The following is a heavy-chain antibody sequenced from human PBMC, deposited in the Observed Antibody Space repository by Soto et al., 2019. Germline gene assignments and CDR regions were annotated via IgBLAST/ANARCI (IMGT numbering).Heavy chain of an antibody. CDR3: ARGQSVVEEWLRFSYYYGMDV. D-gene: IGHD5-12*01. CDR2: INHSGST. Sequence: KPSETLSLTCAVYGGSFSGYYWSWIRQPPGKGLEWIGEINHSGSTNYNPSLKSRVTISVDTSKNQFSLKLSSVTAADTTVYYCARGQSVVEEWLRFSYYYGMDVWGQGTTVTVSS. V-gene: IGHV4-34*01. J-gene: IGHJ6*02. CDR1: GGSFSGYY.